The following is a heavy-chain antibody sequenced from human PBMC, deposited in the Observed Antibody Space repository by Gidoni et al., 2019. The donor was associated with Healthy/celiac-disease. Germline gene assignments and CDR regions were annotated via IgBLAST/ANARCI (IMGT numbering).Heavy chain of an antibody. D-gene: IGHD4-17*01. CDR2: ISGSGGST. V-gene: IGHV3-23*01. J-gene: IGHJ4*02. Sequence: EVQLWESGGGLVQPGGSLRLSCAASGFPFTSYAMSWFGQAPGKGLEWVSAISGSGGSTYYADSVKGRFTISRDNSKNTLYLQMNSLRAEDTAVYYCAKNPMATVVTPVDYWGQGTLVTVSS. CDR1: GFPFTSYA. CDR3: AKNPMATVVTPVDY.